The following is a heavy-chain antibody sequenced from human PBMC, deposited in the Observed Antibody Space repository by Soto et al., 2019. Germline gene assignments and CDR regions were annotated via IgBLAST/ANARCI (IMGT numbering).Heavy chain of an antibody. V-gene: IGHV1-8*01. J-gene: IGHJ6*02. CDR2: MNPNSGNT. Sequence: ASVKVSCKASGYTFTSYDINWVRQATGQGLEWMGWMNPNSGNTGYAQKFQGRVTMTRNTSISTAYMELSSLRSEDTAVYYCAMTGYDYSYYDYYGMDVWGQGTTVNVSS. CDR3: AMTGYDYSYYDYYGMDV. D-gene: IGHD4-4*01. CDR1: GYTFTSYD.